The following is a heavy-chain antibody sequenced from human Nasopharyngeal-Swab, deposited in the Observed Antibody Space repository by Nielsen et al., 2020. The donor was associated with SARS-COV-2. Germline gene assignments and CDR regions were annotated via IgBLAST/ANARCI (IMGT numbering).Heavy chain of an antibody. CDR2: IYYSGST. CDR3: ARRLVGATTEPFDY. D-gene: IGHD1-26*01. Sequence: SETLSLTCTVSGGSISSGGYYWSWIRQHPGKGLEWIGSIYYSGSTYYNPSLKSRVTISVDTSKNQFSLKLGSVTAADTAVYYCARRLVGATTEPFDYWGQGTLVTVSS. CDR1: GGSISSGGYY. V-gene: IGHV4-39*01. J-gene: IGHJ4*02.